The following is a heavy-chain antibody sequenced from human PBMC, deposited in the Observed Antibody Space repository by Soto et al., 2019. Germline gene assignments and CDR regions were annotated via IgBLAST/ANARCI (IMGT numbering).Heavy chain of an antibody. CDR1: GFTFSRHT. CDR3: AREVYYDPWSGFNTHPYFFAG. Sequence: QVQLVESGGGVVQPGRSLRLSCGASGFTFSRHTMHWVRQAPAKGLEWVAAISDDGSKTYYADSVKGRFTISRDNYKNTLSPQRTSLRSEDTAVHPWAREVYYDPWSGFNTHPYFFAGWGQGTLVTVS. CDR2: ISDDGSKT. J-gene: IGHJ4*02. D-gene: IGHD3-3*01. V-gene: IGHV3-30-3*01.